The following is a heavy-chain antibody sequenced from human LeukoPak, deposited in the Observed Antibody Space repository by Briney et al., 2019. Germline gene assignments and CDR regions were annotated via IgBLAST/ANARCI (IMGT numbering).Heavy chain of an antibody. D-gene: IGHD2-15*01. CDR3: GLGGTRYYYGMDV. CDR1: GYTFTSYG. CDR2: ISAYNGNT. J-gene: IGHJ6*02. V-gene: IGHV1-18*01. Sequence: ASVKVSCKASGYTFTSYGISWVRQAPGQGLEWMGWISAYNGNTNYAQKLQGRVTMTRNTSISTAYMELSSLRSEDTAVYYCGLGGTRYYYGMDVWGQGTTVTVSS.